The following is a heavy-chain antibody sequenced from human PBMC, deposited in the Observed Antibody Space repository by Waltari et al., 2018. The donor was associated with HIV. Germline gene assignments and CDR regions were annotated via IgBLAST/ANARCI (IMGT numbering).Heavy chain of an antibody. Sequence: QIQLVQSGPEVRKPGDVVRISCRASGYTFTCYAIHWVRQAPGQGLEWLGGSDPASGNAKSTQDFRDRVTFSWDTSATTAFMELRSLRYGDDSVFFCARGGRSGGFDHWGQGTSV. D-gene: IGHD3-10*01. V-gene: IGHV1-3*02. J-gene: IGHJ4*01. CDR3: ARGGRSGGFDH. CDR2: SDPASGNA. CDR1: GYTFTCYA.